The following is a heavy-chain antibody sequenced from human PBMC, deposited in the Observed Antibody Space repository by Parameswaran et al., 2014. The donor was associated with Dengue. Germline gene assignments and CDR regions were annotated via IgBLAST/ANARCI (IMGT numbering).Heavy chain of an antibody. V-gene: IGHV4-34*01. CDR2: INHSGST. Sequence: RQPPGRGLGWIGEINHSGSTNYNPSLKSRVTISVDTSKNQFSLKLSSVTAADTAVYYCARDRSITMVRGVITTPSDAFDIWGQGTMVTVSS. D-gene: IGHD3-10*01. J-gene: IGHJ3*02. CDR3: ARDRSITMVRGVITTPSDAFDI.